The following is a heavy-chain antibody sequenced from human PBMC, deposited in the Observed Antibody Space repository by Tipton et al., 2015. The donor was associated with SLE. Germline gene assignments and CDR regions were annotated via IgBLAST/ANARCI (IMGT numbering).Heavy chain of an antibody. D-gene: IGHD2-15*01. CDR2: ISSSSSYI. CDR1: GFTFSSYS. Sequence: SLRLSCAASGFTFSSYSMNWVRQAPGKGLEWVSSISSSSSYIYYADSVKGRFTISRDNSKNTLYLQMNSLRAEDTAVYYCAKDDSCLDVCCREATVTVSS. V-gene: IGHV3-21*01. CDR3: AKDDSCLDV. J-gene: IGHJ6*02.